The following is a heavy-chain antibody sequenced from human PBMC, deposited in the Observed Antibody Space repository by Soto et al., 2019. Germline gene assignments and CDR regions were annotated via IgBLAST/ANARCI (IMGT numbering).Heavy chain of an antibody. J-gene: IGHJ4*02. CDR2: ISGSGGTT. CDR3: AKNNMGYYLDY. V-gene: IGHV3-23*01. CDR1: GFTFSNYA. Sequence: EVQVLESGGALVQPGGPLRLSCAASGFTFSNYAMSWVRQAPGKGLERVSSISGSGGTTYYADSVKGRLTLSRDNSKNTLYLQMNSLRVEDTAVYYCAKNNMGYYLDYWGQGTLVTVSS. D-gene: IGHD3-10*01.